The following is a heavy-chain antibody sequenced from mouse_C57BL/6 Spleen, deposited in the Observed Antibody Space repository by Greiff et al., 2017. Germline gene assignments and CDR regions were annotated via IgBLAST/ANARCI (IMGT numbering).Heavy chain of an antibody. CDR2: IYPGDGDT. D-gene: IGHD1-1*01. CDR1: GYAFSSYW. V-gene: IGHV1-80*01. Sequence: VQLQQSGAELVKPGASVKISCKASGYAFSSYWMNWVKQRPGKGLEWIGQIYPGDGDTNYNGKFKGKATLTADKSSSTAYMQLSSLTSEDSAVYFCARQGLYGDYYAMDYWGQGTSVTVSS. CDR3: ARQGLYGDYYAMDY. J-gene: IGHJ4*01.